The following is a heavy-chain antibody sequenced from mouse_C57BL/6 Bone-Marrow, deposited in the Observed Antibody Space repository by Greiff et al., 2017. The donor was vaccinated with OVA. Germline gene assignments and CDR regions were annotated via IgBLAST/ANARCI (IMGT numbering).Heavy chain of an antibody. V-gene: IGHV14-4*01. D-gene: IGHD2-5*01. CDR3: TRGVYYSNSGAMDY. CDR1: GFNIKDDY. J-gene: IGHJ4*01. Sequence: SGAELVRPGASVKLSCTASGFNIKDDYMHWVKQRPEQGLEWIGWIDPENGDTEYASKFQGKATITADTSSNTAYLQLSSLTSEDTAVYYCTRGVYYSNSGAMDYWGQGTSVTVSS. CDR2: IDPENGDT.